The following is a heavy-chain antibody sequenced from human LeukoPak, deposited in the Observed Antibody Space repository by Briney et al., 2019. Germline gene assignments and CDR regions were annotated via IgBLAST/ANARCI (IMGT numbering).Heavy chain of an antibody. D-gene: IGHD3-10*01. CDR3: ARGRRITMVRGLKYNWFDP. CDR1: GGSFSGYY. CDR2: XXXXXST. V-gene: IGHV4-34*01. Sequence: SETLSLTCAVYGGSFSGYYXSXIRQPPGKGLEWIGEXXXXXSTNYNPSLKSRVTISVDTSKNQFSLKLSSVTAADTAVYYCARGRRITMVRGLKYNWFDPWGQGTMLTVSS. J-gene: IGHJ5*02.